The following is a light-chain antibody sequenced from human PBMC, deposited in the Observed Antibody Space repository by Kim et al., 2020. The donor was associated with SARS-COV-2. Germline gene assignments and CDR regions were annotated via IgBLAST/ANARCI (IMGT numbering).Light chain of an antibody. Sequence: GQQITISFTGTSSDVGCYNYVSWYQQHPGKAPKLMIYDVDKRPSGVSNRFSGSKSGNTASLTISGLRAEDEADYYCSSYASSSTVVFGGGTQLTVL. J-gene: IGLJ3*02. CDR3: SSYASSSTVV. CDR2: DVD. V-gene: IGLV2-14*03. CDR1: SSDVGCYNY.